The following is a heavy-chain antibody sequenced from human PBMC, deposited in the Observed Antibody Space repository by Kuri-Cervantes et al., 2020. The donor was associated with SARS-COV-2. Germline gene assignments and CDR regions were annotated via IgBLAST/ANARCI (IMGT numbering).Heavy chain of an antibody. CDR3: TSYGFWSGSRVDYYYYGMDV. V-gene: IGHV3-73*01. CDR1: GFTFSGSA. CDR2: IRSKANSYAT. J-gene: IGHJ6*02. Sequence: GGSLRLSCAASGFTFSGSAMHWVRQASGKGLEWVGRIRSKANSYATAYTASVKGRFTISRDDSKNTAYLQMNSLKTEDTAVYYCTSYGFWSGSRVDYYYYGMDVWGQGTTVTVSS. D-gene: IGHD3-3*01.